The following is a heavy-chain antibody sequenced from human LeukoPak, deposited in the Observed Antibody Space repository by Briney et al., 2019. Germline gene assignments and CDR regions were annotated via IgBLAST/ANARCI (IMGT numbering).Heavy chain of an antibody. J-gene: IGHJ4*02. CDR1: GYTLTELS. CDR3: AAPRRELRYFDWLLLDY. CDR2: FDPEDGET. D-gene: IGHD3-9*01. V-gene: IGHV1-24*01. Sequence: ASVKVSCKVSGYTLTELSMHWVRQAPGKGLEWMGGFDPEDGETIYAQKFQGRVTMTEDTSTDTACMELSSLRSEDTAVYYCAAPRRELRYFDWLLLDYWGQGTLVTVSS.